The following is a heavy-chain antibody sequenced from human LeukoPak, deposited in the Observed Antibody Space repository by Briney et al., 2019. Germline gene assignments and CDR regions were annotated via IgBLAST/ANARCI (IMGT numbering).Heavy chain of an antibody. Sequence: SETLSLTCAVSGGSISSSKWWSWVRQPPGKGLEWIGEIYHSGSTNYNPSLKSRVTISVDKSKNQFSLKLSSVTAADTAVYYCAREGYYGSGSAISDYYYYCGMDVWGQGTTVTVSS. J-gene: IGHJ6*02. CDR1: GGSISSSKW. D-gene: IGHD3-10*01. V-gene: IGHV4-4*02. CDR2: IYHSGST. CDR3: AREGYYGSGSAISDYYYYCGMDV.